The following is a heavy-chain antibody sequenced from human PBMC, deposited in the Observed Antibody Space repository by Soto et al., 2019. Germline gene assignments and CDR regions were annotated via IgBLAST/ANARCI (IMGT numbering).Heavy chain of an antibody. Sequence: SETLSLTCTVSGGSISSGGYYWSWIRQHPGKGLEWIGYIYYSGSTYYNPSLKSRVTISVDTSKNQFSLKLSSVTAADTAVYYCARVIWVITFGGVLRGHAFDIWGQGTMVTVSS. CDR3: ARVIWVITFGGVLRGHAFDI. D-gene: IGHD3-16*01. J-gene: IGHJ3*02. V-gene: IGHV4-31*03. CDR2: IYYSGST. CDR1: GGSISSGGYY.